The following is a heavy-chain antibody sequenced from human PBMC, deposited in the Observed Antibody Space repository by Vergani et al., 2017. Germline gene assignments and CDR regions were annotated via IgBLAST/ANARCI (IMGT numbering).Heavy chain of an antibody. J-gene: IGHJ4*02. CDR1: GFTFSSYG. D-gene: IGHD5-12*01. V-gene: IGHV3-30*18. CDR3: AKAGPDIVATSLLYYFDY. CDR2: ISYDGSNK. Sequence: QVQLVESGGGVVQPGRSLRLSCAASGFTFSSYGMHWVRQAPGKGLEWVAVISYDGSNKYYADAVKGRLTSSRDNSKNTLYLQMNSLRAEDTAVYYCAKAGPDIVATSLLYYFDYWGQGTLVTVSS.